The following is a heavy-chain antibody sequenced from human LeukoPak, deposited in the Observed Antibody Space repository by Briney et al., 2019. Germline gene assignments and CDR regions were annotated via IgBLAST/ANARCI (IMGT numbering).Heavy chain of an antibody. J-gene: IGHJ4*02. CDR2: ISGSGVST. V-gene: IGHV3-23*01. Sequence: PGESLRLSCAASGFTFSSYAMSWVRQAPGKGLEWVSAISGSGVSTYYADSVKGRFTISRDNSKNTLYLQMNSLRAEDTAVYYCAKDERNWNYNLASQTYDWGQGTLVTVSS. D-gene: IGHD1-7*01. CDR1: GFTFSSYA. CDR3: AKDERNWNYNLASQTYD.